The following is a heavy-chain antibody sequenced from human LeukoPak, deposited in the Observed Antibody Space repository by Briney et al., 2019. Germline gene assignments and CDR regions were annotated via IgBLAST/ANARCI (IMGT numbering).Heavy chain of an antibody. CDR3: AKVIIACSSASCSNYYYYGVDV. D-gene: IGHD2-2*01. V-gene: IGHV3-30*18. J-gene: IGHJ6*02. Sequence: GGSLRLSCAASGFIFSHYGMHWVRQAPGKGLEWVAVISFDGSNKYYADSVKGRFTISSDNSKNTLYLQMNSLRAEDTAVYYCAKVIIACSSASCSNYYYYGVDVWGQGTTVTVSS. CDR1: GFIFSHYG. CDR2: ISFDGSNK.